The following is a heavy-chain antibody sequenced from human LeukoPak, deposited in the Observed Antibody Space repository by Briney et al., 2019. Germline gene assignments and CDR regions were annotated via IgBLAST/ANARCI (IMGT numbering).Heavy chain of an antibody. CDR1: GFTVSSST. CDR3: AREIGGGHHYFEH. D-gene: IGHD1-26*01. V-gene: IGHV3-53*01. J-gene: IGHJ4*02. CDR2: FYSDALDGIT. Sequence: GGSLRLSCAGSGFTVSSSTMSWVRQAPGKGLEWVSNFYSDALDGITNYADSVKGRFTISRDNSQNTLYLQMNSLRVEDAATYYCAREIGGGHHYFEHWGQGTVVTVSS.